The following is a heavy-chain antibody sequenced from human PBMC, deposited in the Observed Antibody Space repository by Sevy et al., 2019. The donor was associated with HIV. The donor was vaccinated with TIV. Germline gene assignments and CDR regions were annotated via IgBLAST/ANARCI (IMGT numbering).Heavy chain of an antibody. CDR2: IWYDGGSK. J-gene: IGHJ4*02. D-gene: IGHD3-10*01. Sequence: GGSLRLSCAASRFTFSSYGMHWVRQAPGTGLEWVAVIWYDGGSKYYSDSVKGRFTISRDNSKNTLFLQMNSLRAEDTAVYYCARDKLLPVMVTMVRGALSYYFDYWGQGTLVTVSS. CDR1: RFTFSSYG. CDR3: ARDKLLPVMVTMVRGALSYYFDY. V-gene: IGHV3-33*01.